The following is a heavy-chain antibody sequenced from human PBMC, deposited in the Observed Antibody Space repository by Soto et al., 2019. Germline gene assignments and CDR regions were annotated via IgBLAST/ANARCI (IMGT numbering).Heavy chain of an antibody. D-gene: IGHD3-22*01. CDR1: GGSISSGGYS. CDR3: ARGNHYYDSSGFIGPFDY. Sequence: PSETLSLTCAVSGGSISSGGYSWSWIRQPPGKGLEWIGYIYHSGSTYYNPSLKSRVTISVDRPKNQFSLKLSSVTAADTAVYYCARGNHYYDSSGFIGPFDYWGQGTLVTVSS. V-gene: IGHV4-30-2*01. J-gene: IGHJ4*02. CDR2: IYHSGST.